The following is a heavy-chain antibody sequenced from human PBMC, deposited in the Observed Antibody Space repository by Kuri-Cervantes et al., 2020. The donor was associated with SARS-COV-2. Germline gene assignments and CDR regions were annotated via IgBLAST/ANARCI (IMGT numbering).Heavy chain of an antibody. Sequence: GESLKISCAASGFTFSSYAMSWARQAPGKGLEWVSAITDDGGSTYHADSVKGRFTISRDNSKTTLFLQMNSLRAEDTAVYHCVKGSAASRPYYFDSWGQGTLVTVSS. CDR2: ITDDGGST. J-gene: IGHJ4*02. V-gene: IGHV3-23*01. CDR1: GFTFSSYA. CDR3: VKGSAASRPYYFDS. D-gene: IGHD3-10*01.